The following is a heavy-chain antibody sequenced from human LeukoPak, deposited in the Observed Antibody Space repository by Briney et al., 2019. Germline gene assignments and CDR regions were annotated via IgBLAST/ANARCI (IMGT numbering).Heavy chain of an antibody. Sequence: GGSLRLSCAASGFTLSSYAMSWVRQAPGKGLEWVSAISVSGNTYHADSVKGRFTISRDNAKNLLYLQMDSLRVEDTAIYYCARDPRTVRIWGQGTLVTVSS. V-gene: IGHV3-23*01. CDR2: ISVSGNT. CDR1: GFTLSSYA. J-gene: IGHJ4*02. D-gene: IGHD1-1*01. CDR3: ARDPRTVRI.